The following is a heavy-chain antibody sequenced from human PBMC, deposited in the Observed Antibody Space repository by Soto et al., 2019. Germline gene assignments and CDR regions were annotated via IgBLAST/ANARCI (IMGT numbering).Heavy chain of an antibody. CDR3: ARDHRIAARPNYFDY. D-gene: IGHD6-6*01. CDR2: INAGNGNT. Sequence: ASVKVSCKASGYTFTSYAMHWVRQAPGQRLEWMGWINAGNGNTKYSQKFQGRVTITRDTSASTAYMELSSLGSEDTAVYYCARDHRIAARPNYFDYWGQGTLVTVSS. CDR1: GYTFTSYA. V-gene: IGHV1-3*01. J-gene: IGHJ4*02.